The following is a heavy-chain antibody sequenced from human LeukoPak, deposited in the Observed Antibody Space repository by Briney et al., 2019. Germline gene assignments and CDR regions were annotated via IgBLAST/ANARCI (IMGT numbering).Heavy chain of an antibody. J-gene: IGHJ6*02. CDR1: GLTFSDYY. V-gene: IGHV3-11*06. D-gene: IGHD2-21*01. Sequence: GGSLRLSCAAFGLTFSDYYMSWTHQPPGKGREWISHTSSTAGYTNYADSVKGRFTSSRDNTKNSLYMQLNSLRAEDTAVYYCAREIVRGHYYYGMDVWGQGPTVTVSS. CDR2: TSSTAGYT. CDR3: AREIVRGHYYYGMDV.